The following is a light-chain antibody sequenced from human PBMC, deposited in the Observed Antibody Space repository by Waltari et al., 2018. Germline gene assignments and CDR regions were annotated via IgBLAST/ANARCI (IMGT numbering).Light chain of an antibody. V-gene: IGKV1-5*03. CDR2: KAS. CDR1: QAINNW. J-gene: IGKJ1*01. Sequence: DIQMTQSPSTLSAAVGDRVTFTCRASQAINNWLAWYQQKPGKAPKVLIYKASILESGVSARFSGSGSETEFTLNINSLQADDSATYYCQQYKSYPVTFGPGTKVDVK. CDR3: QQYKSYPVT.